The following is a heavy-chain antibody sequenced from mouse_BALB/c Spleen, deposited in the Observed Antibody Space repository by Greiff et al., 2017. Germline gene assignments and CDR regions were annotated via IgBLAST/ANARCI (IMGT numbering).Heavy chain of an antibody. CDR3: ARETTATAD. CDR2: ISYDGSN. D-gene: IGHD1-2*01. V-gene: IGHV3-6*02. CDR1: GYSITSGYY. J-gene: IGHJ3*01. Sequence: LKQSGPGLVKPSQSLSLTCSVTGYSITSGYYWNWIRQFPGNKLEWMGYISYDGSNNYNPSLKNRISITRDTSKNQFFLKLNSVTTEDTATYYCARETTATADWGQGTLVTVSA.